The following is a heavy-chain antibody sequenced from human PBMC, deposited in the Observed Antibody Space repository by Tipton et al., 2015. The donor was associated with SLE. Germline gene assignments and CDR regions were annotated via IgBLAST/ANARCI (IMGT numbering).Heavy chain of an antibody. CDR1: GFTFSSYA. J-gene: IGHJ4*02. CDR2: IYGDGSST. CDR3: ASLSAPSDY. V-gene: IGHV3-23*03. Sequence: SLRLSCATSGFTFSSYAMNWVRQAPGKGLEWVSGIYGDGSSTYYADSVRGRFTISRDNSKNTLFLEMNSLRVDDTAVYYCASLSAPSDYWGQGTLVTVSS.